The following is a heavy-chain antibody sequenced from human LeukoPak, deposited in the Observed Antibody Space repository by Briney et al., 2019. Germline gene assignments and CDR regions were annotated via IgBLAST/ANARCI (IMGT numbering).Heavy chain of an antibody. V-gene: IGHV3-74*01. CDR3: ARDIYSIAE. J-gene: IGHJ4*02. D-gene: IGHD1-26*01. Sequence: GGSLRLSCAASGFTSSDYWIHWVRQAPGKGLVWVSLIHSDGGTTNYADSVKGRFTISRDNAKNTVYLQMSSLRVEDTAVYYCARDIYSIAEWGQGTLVTVSS. CDR1: GFTSSDYW. CDR2: IHSDGGTT.